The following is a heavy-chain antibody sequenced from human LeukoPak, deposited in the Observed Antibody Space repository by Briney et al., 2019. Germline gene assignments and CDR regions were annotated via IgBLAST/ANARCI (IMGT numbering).Heavy chain of an antibody. J-gene: IGHJ3*02. CDR3: AKDWPDGLHDAFDI. Sequence: GGSPRLSCAASGFTFSSYGMHWVRQAPGKGLEWVAFIRYDGSNKYYADSVKGRFTISRDNSKNTLYLQMNSLRAEDTAVYYCAKDWPDGLHDAFDIWGQGTMVTVSS. CDR1: GFTFSSYG. CDR2: IRYDGSNK. V-gene: IGHV3-30*02. D-gene: IGHD5-24*01.